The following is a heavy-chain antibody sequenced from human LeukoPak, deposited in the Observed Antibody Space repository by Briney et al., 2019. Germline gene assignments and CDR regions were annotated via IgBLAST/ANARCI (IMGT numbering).Heavy chain of an antibody. CDR2: IYTSGST. V-gene: IGHV4-61*02. Sequence: SETLSLTCTVSGGSISSGSYYWSWIRQPAGKGLEWIGRIYTSGSTNYNPSLKSRVTISVDTSKNHFSLRLSSVTAADTAVYYCARAAFRSSSGSPLLYYFDYWGQGTLVTVSS. J-gene: IGHJ4*02. D-gene: IGHD6-19*01. CDR3: ARAAFRSSSGSPLLYYFDY. CDR1: GGSISSGSYY.